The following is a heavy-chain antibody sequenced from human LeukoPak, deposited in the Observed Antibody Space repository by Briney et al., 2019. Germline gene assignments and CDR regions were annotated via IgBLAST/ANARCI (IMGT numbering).Heavy chain of an antibody. CDR2: ISSSSSYI. D-gene: IGHD2-2*01. CDR3: AREIAVPAVYYYYGMDV. CDR1: GFTFSSYS. J-gene: IGHJ6*02. Sequence: GGSLRLPCAASGFTFSSYSMNWVRQAPGKGLEWVSSISSSSSYIYYADSVKGRFTISRDNAKDSLYLQMNSLRAEDTAVYYCAREIAVPAVYYYYGMDVWGQGTTVTVSS. V-gene: IGHV3-21*01.